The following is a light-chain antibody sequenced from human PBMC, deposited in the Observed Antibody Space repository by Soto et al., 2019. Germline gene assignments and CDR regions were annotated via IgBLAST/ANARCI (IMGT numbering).Light chain of an antibody. CDR3: QQFHSFSRT. J-gene: IGKJ1*01. Sequence: DIQMTQSPSTLSGSLGDRVTITCRASQSISVWLAWYQQKAGKAPNLLIYDASTLESGVPSRFSGSGSGTEFTLTISSLQPEDFATYYCQQFHSFSRTFGQGTKVDI. CDR2: DAS. V-gene: IGKV1-5*01. CDR1: QSISVW.